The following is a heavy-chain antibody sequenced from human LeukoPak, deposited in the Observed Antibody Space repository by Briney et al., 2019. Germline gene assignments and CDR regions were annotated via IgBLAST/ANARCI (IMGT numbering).Heavy chain of an antibody. CDR3: ARDQEAFDY. V-gene: IGHV1-46*01. Sequence: ASVKVSCTASRYSFTSNYIHWVRQAPGQGLEWMGMIYPRDGSTSYAQKFQGRVTVTRDTSTSTVHMELSGLRSEDTAVYYCARDQEAFDYWGQGTLVTVSS. CDR1: RYSFTSNY. J-gene: IGHJ4*02. CDR2: IYPRDGST.